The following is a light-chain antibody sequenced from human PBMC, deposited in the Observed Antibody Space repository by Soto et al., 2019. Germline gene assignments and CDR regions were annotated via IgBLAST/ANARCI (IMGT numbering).Light chain of an antibody. CDR1: SSNIGRNP. Sequence: QPVLTQPPSASGTPGQRVTISCSGSSSNIGRNPVNWYQQLPGTAPKLLISSNNERPSGVPDRISGSKSGTSASLAITGLQSEDEADYYCATWDDSLNAVVFGGGTKLTVL. V-gene: IGLV1-44*01. CDR3: ATWDDSLNAVV. CDR2: SNN. J-gene: IGLJ2*01.